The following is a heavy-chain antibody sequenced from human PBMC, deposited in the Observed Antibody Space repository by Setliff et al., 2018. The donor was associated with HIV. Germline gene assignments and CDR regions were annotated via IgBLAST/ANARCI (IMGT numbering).Heavy chain of an antibody. Sequence: ASVKVSCQASGYTFTSYNINWVRKATGQGLEWMGWMNPNSGNTGYAQKFQGRVTMTRNTSISTAYMELSSLRSEDTAVYYCARAIADGYYFGYWGQGTLVTVSS. V-gene: IGHV1-8*01. CDR3: ARAIADGYYFGY. CDR1: GYTFTSYN. J-gene: IGHJ4*02. D-gene: IGHD6-13*01. CDR2: MNPNSGNT.